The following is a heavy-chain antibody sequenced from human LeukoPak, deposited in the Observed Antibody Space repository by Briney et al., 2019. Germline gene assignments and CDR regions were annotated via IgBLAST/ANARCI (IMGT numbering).Heavy chain of an antibody. CDR1: GFTFSSYV. D-gene: IGHD3-10*01. V-gene: IGHV3-23*01. CDR2: ISGSGDDT. CDR3: AKKEAMIRGVPYYYDF. J-gene: IGHJ4*02. Sequence: GGSLRLSCSASGFTFSSYVMTWVRQAPGQGLEWVSAISGSGDDTYYADSVKGRFTIPRDNSKNTLYLQMNSLRAEDTAVYYCAKKEAMIRGVPYYYDFWGQGTLVTVSS.